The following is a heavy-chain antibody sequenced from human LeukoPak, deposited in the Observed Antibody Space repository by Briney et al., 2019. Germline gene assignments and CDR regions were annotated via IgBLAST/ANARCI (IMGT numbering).Heavy chain of an antibody. J-gene: IGHJ5*02. CDR3: ARDSGYSGYDSWFDP. D-gene: IGHD5-12*01. Sequence: ASVKVSCKASGYTFTGYYMHWVRQAPGPGLEWMGWIDPNSGGTNYAQKFQGRVTMTRDTSISTAYMELSRLRSDDTAVYYCARDSGYSGYDSWFDPWGQGTLVTVSS. CDR2: IDPNSGGT. CDR1: GYTFTGYY. V-gene: IGHV1-2*02.